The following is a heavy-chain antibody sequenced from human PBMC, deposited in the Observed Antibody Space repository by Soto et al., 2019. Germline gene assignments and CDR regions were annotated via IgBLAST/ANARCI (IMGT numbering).Heavy chain of an antibody. Sequence: ASVKVSCKASGYSFITSYHMHWVRQAPGQGLEWMGIINPTGSMTRYSQKFQGRLTMTRDTSTATDYMELSNLTSEDTAVYFCARDTGYDHDAFDIWGQGTSVTV. J-gene: IGHJ3*02. D-gene: IGHD5-12*01. V-gene: IGHV1-46*01. CDR1: GYSFITSYH. CDR2: INPTGSMT. CDR3: ARDTGYDHDAFDI.